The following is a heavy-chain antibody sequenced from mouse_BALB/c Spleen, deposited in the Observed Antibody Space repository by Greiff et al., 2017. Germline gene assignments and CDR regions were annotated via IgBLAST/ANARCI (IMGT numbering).Heavy chain of an antibody. D-gene: IGHD3-1*01. J-gene: IGHJ4*01. CDR3: ANCSPGYVTYALDS. Sequence: VQLKESGPGLVKPSQSLSLTCTVTGYSITSDYAWNWIRQFPGNKLEWMGYISYSGSTSYNPSLKSRISITRDTSKNQFFLQLNSVTTEDTATFSGANCSPGYVTYALDSGGQGPPVPVSS. V-gene: IGHV3-2*02. CDR2: ISYSGST. CDR1: GYSITSDYA.